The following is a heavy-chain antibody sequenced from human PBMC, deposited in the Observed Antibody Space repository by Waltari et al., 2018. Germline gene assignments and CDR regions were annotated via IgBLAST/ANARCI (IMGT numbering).Heavy chain of an antibody. CDR1: GGSISSYY. Sequence: QVQLQESGPGLVKPSETLSLTCTVSGGSISSYYWSRIRQPPGKGLEWIGYIYYSGSTNYNPSLKSRVTISVDTSKNQFSLKLSSVTAADTAVYYCAASIAAAEAKDAFDIWGQGTMVTVSS. V-gene: IGHV4-59*01. CDR2: IYYSGST. D-gene: IGHD6-13*01. CDR3: AASIAAAEAKDAFDI. J-gene: IGHJ3*02.